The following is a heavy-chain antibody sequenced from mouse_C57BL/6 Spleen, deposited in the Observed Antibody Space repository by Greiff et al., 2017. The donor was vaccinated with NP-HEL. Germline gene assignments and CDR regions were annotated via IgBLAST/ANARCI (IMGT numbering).Heavy chain of an antibody. Sequence: EVQGVESGGGLVQPGGSLSLSCAASGFTFTDYYMSWVRQPPGKALEWLGFIRNKANGYTTEYSASVKGRFTISRDNSQSILYLQMNALRAEDSATYYCARKAKGGYYFDDWGQGTTLTVSS. J-gene: IGHJ2*01. D-gene: IGHD3-2*02. CDR3: ARKAKGGYYFDD. CDR1: GFTFTDYY. V-gene: IGHV7-3*01. CDR2: IRNKANGYTT.